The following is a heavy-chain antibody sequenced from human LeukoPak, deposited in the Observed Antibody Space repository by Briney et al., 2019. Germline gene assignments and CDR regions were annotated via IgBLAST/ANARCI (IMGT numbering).Heavy chain of an antibody. Sequence: SVKVSCKASGGIFSSYAISWVRQAPGQGLEWMGRIIPIFGTANYAQKFQGRVTITTDESTSTAYMELSSLRSEDTAVYYCARDYYDSSGYYAFDIWGQGTMVTVSS. J-gene: IGHJ3*02. V-gene: IGHV1-69*05. CDR1: GGIFSSYA. CDR3: ARDYYDSSGYYAFDI. D-gene: IGHD3-22*01. CDR2: IIPIFGTA.